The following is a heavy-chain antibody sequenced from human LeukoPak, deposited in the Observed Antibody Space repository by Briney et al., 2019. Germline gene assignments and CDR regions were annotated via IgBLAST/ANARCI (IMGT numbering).Heavy chain of an antibody. CDR1: GFTLSSYW. J-gene: IGHJ4*02. D-gene: IGHD1-26*01. CDR3: ATPRGSGSYLAFDY. CDR2: INSDGSST. Sequence: GGSLRLSCAASGFTLSSYWMHWARQAPGKGLVWVSRINSDGSSTSYADSVKGRFTISRDNAKNTLYLQMNSLRAEDTAVYYCATPRGSGSYLAFDYWGQGTLVTVSS. V-gene: IGHV3-74*01.